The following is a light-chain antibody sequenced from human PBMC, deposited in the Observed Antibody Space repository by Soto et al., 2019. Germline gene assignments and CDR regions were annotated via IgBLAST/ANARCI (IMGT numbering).Light chain of an antibody. CDR1: QTISSW. J-gene: IGKJ1*01. CDR2: KAS. CDR3: QQYYSYWT. Sequence: DIQMTQSPSTLSGSVGDRVTITCRASQTISSWLAWYKQKPGKAPKLLIYKASTLKSGVPSRFSGSGSGTEFTLTIRSLKPDDFATYYCQQYYSYWTFGQGTKVDIK. V-gene: IGKV1-5*03.